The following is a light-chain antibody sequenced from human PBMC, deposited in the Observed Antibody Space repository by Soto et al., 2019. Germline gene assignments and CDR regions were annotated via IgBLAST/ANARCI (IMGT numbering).Light chain of an antibody. CDR3: GSWDSSLSSYV. CDR1: SSNIGGNS. Sequence: QSVLTQPPSVSAAPGQKVTISCSGSSSNIGGNSVSWYQQLPGTAPKLLIYDDNKRPSGIPDRFSGSKSGTSATLGITGFQNGDEADYYCGSWDSSLSSYVFGIGIKVTVL. CDR2: DDN. J-gene: IGLJ1*01. V-gene: IGLV1-51*01.